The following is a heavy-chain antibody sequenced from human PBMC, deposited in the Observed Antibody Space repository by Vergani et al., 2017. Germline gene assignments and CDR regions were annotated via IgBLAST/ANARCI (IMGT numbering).Heavy chain of an antibody. J-gene: IGHJ5*02. V-gene: IGHV1-8*01. D-gene: IGHD2-15*01. CDR2: MNPNSGNT. CDR1: GYTFTSYD. CDR3: ARDPGGYCSGGSCYSFGGWFDP. Sequence: QVQLVQSGAEVKKPGASVKVSCKASGYTFTSYDINWVRQATGQGLEWMGWMNPNSGNTGYAQKFQGRVTMTRNTSISTAYMELRSLRSDDTAVYYCARDPGGYCSGGSCYSFGGWFDPWGQGTLVTVSS.